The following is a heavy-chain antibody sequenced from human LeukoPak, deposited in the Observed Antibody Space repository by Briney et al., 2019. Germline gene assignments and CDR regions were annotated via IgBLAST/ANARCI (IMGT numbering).Heavy chain of an antibody. Sequence: GGSLRLSCAASGFTFSCYAMHWVRQAPGKGLEWVSIISSGGVYEYYADSVKGRFTISRDNSKNTLYLQLNSLRTEDSAVYYCARDSTYYYDSGSSGPHYFDYWGQGALVTVSS. CDR1: GFTFSCYA. J-gene: IGHJ4*02. D-gene: IGHD3-10*01. V-gene: IGHV3-30*04. CDR2: ISSGGVYE. CDR3: ARDSTYYYDSGSSGPHYFDY.